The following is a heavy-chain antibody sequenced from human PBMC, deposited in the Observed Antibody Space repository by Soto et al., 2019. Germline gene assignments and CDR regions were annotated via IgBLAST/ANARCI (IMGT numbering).Heavy chain of an antibody. J-gene: IGHJ5*02. CDR1: GGSISSGDYY. V-gene: IGHV4-30-4*01. CDR3: ARGPHYYDSSGPALDP. Sequence: SETLSLTCTVSGGSISSGDYYWSWIRQPPGKGLEWIGYIYYSGSTYYNPSLKSRVTISVDTSKNQFSLKLSSVTAADTAVYYCARGPHYYDSSGPALDPWGQGTLVTVSS. CDR2: IYYSGST. D-gene: IGHD3-22*01.